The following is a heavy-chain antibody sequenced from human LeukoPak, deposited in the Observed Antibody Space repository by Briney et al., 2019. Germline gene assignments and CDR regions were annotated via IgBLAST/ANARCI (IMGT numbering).Heavy chain of an antibody. CDR2: ISSSSSYI. CDR1: GFTFSSYW. V-gene: IGHV3-21*01. D-gene: IGHD3-16*01. Sequence: GGSLRLSCAASGFTFSSYWMSWVRQAPGKGLEWVSSISSSSSYIYYADSVKGRFTISRDNAKNSLYLQMNSLRAEDTAVYYCARDGTLHLGYDYVGSIDYWGQRTLVTVSS. J-gene: IGHJ4*02. CDR3: ARDGTLHLGYDYVGSIDY.